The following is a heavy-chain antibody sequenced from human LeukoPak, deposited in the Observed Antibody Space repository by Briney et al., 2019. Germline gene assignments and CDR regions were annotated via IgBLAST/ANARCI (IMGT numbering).Heavy chain of an antibody. CDR3: ARDLIVYAINYYYGMDV. V-gene: IGHV7-4-1*02. CDR2: INTNTGNP. CDR1: GYTFTMYA. D-gene: IGHD2-8*01. Sequence: ASVNVSCKASGYTFTMYAMNWVRQAPGQGLEWMGWINTNTGNPTYAQGFTGRFVFSLDTSVSTAYLQISSLKAEDTAVYYCARDLIVYAINYYYGMDVWGQGTTVTVSS. J-gene: IGHJ6*02.